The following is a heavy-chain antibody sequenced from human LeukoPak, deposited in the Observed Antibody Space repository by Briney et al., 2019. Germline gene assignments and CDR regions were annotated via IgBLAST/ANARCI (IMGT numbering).Heavy chain of an antibody. CDR2: FSCNSVSI. V-gene: IGHV3-9*01. Sequence: PGGSLRLSCAVSGFTFDDYAMHWVRHAPGKGGEWVSGFSCNSVSIGYPDSVNGRFTISIDNAKNSLYLQMNSLRAEDTALYYCAKVGMVATYFDYWGQGTLVTVSS. CDR3: AKVGMVATYFDY. D-gene: IGHD5-12*01. J-gene: IGHJ4*02. CDR1: GFTFDDYA.